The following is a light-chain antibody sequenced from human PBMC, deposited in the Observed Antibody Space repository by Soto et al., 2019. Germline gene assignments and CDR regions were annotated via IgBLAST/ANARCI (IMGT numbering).Light chain of an antibody. V-gene: IGLV2-11*01. J-gene: IGLJ1*01. Sequence: QSALTQPRSVSGSPGQSIAISCTGTSGDVGGYSSVSWYQQQPDKAPKLMIYDVSERPSGVPDRFSGSKSGNTASLTISGLQAEDEADYYCCSYSATFTFLFGTGTKVTVL. CDR1: SGDVGGYSS. CDR3: CSYSATFTFL. CDR2: DVS.